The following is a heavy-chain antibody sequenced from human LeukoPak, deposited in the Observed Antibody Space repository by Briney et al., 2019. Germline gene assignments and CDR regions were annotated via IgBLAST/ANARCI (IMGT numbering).Heavy chain of an antibody. CDR3: ARTSYGGNSVADAFDI. CDR1: GYSFTSYW. Sequence: GESLKISCKGSGYSFTSYWIGWVRQVPGKGLEWMGSIYPGDSDTRYSPSFHGQVTISADNSISPAYLQWSSLKASDTDMYYCARTSYGGNSVADAFDIWGQGTMVTVSS. D-gene: IGHD4-23*01. CDR2: IYPGDSDT. J-gene: IGHJ3*02. V-gene: IGHV5-51*01.